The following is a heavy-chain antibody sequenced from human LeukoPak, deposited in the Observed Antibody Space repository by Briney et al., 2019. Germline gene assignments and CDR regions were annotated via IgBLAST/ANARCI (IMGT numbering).Heavy chain of an antibody. Sequence: GSLRLSCAASGFTFSSYGMHWVRQAPGKGLEWVAVIWYDGSNKYYADSVKGRFTISRDNSKNTLYLQMNSLRAEDTAVYYCAKDPSGYSSGFDYWGQGTLVTVSP. V-gene: IGHV3-33*06. J-gene: IGHJ4*02. CDR3: AKDPSGYSSGFDY. CDR2: IWYDGSNK. CDR1: GFTFSSYG. D-gene: IGHD6-19*01.